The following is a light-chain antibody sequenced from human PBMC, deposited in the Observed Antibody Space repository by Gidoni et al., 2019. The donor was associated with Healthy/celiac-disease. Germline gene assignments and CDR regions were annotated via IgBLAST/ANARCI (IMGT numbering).Light chain of an antibody. J-gene: IGKJ1*01. V-gene: IGKV3-11*01. Sequence: EIFLTQSPATLSLSPGERATLSCRASQSVSSYLSWYQQKPGQAPRLLIYDASNRATGIPARFSGSGSGTDFTLTISSLEPEDFAVYYCQQRSNWPGTFGQGTKVEIK. CDR2: DAS. CDR3: QQRSNWPGT. CDR1: QSVSSY.